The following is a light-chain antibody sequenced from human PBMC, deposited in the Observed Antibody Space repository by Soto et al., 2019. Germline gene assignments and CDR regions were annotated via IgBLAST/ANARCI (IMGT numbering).Light chain of an antibody. V-gene: IGKV1-5*01. CDR1: QSIGTS. J-gene: IGKJ5*01. Sequence: DIQMTQSPSTLSASVGDRVTITCRASQSIGTSLAWHQQKPGKAPRFLIYDASTLESGVPSRFSGSGSGTDFTLTISGLQPEDFASYYCQQSYNTSPITFGQGTRLEIK. CDR3: QQSYNTSPIT. CDR2: DAS.